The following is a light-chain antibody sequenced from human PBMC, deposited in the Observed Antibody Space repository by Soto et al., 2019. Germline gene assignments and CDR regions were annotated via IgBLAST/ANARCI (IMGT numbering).Light chain of an antibody. V-gene: IGKV3-15*01. J-gene: IGKJ2*01. CDR3: QQYNNWPYT. CDR1: QRVSSN. CDR2: GAS. Sequence: EIVMTQSPATLSVSPGERATLSCRASQRVSSNLAWYQQKPGQAPRLLIYGASTRSTGIPARFSGSGSGTEVTLPISSLQSEDFAVYYCQQYNNWPYTFGQGTKLEIK.